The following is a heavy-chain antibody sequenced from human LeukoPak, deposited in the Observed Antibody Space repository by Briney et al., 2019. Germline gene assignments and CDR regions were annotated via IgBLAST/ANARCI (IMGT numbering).Heavy chain of an antibody. Sequence: SETLSLTCPVSGRSLSSYYWSWIRQPPGEGLEWIGYIYYSGSNNYNPSLKSRVTISVDTSKNQFSLKLSSVTAADTAVYYCARADYDFRGCSYWGQRTLVTVSS. CDR1: GRSLSSYY. J-gene: IGHJ4*02. CDR3: ARADYDFRGCSY. D-gene: IGHD3-3*01. V-gene: IGHV4-59*01. CDR2: IYYSGSN.